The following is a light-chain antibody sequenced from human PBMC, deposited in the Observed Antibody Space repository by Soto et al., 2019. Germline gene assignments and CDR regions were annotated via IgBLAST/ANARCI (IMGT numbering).Light chain of an antibody. CDR3: SSFTSSRTLI. CDR1: SSDIGGYRF. J-gene: IGLJ2*01. V-gene: IGLV2-14*01. Sequence: QSVLTQPASVSGSPGQSITISCTGTSSDIGGYRFVSWYQQYSGKTPTLLIYEVNNRPSGLSNRFSGSKSDNTASLTISGLQPEDEADYYCSSFTSSRTLIFGGGTKLTVL. CDR2: EVN.